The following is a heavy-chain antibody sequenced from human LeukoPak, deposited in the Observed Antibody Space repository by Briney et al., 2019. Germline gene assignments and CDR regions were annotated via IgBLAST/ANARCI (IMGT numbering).Heavy chain of an antibody. CDR2: IIPIFGTA. CDR3: AGLVGATTGIPTGY. D-gene: IGHD1-26*01. Sequence: AVKVCCKASGGTFSSYAISWVRQAPGQGLKWMGGIIPIFGTANYAQKFQGRVTITADESTSTAYMELSSLRSEDTAVYYCAGLVGATTGIPTGYWGQGTLVTVSS. J-gene: IGHJ4*02. CDR1: GGTFSSYA. V-gene: IGHV1-69*13.